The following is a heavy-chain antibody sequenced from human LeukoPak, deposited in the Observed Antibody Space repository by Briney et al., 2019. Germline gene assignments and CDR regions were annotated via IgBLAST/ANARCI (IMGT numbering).Heavy chain of an antibody. D-gene: IGHD3-10*01. CDR2: ISSSGSTI. J-gene: IGHJ4*02. Sequence: GGSLRLSCAASGFTFSSYEMHWVRQAPGKGLEWVSYISSSGSTIYYADSVKGRFTISRDNAKNSLYLQMNSLRAEDTAVYYCARGNFYSGSGSSPLDYWGQGNLVTVSS. V-gene: IGHV3-48*03. CDR3: ARGNFYSGSGSSPLDY. CDR1: GFTFSSYE.